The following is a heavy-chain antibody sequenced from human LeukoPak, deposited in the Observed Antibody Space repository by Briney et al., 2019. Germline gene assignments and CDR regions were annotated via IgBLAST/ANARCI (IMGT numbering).Heavy chain of an antibody. CDR1: GFTFGDYL. Sequence: PGGSLRLSCTASGFTFGDYLMSWFRQAPGKGLEWIGFISGGTTEYAASVKGRFTISRDDSTSIAYLQMNSLTTEDTAVYYWSRGSGWLSVYWGQGTLVTVSS. CDR2: ISGGTT. V-gene: IGHV3-49*03. J-gene: IGHJ4*02. D-gene: IGHD6-19*01. CDR3: SRGSGWLSVY.